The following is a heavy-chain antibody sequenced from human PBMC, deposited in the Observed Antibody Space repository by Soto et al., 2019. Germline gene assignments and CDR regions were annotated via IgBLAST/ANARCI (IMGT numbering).Heavy chain of an antibody. J-gene: IGHJ4*02. CDR1: GGSISNYY. D-gene: IGHD3-3*02. V-gene: IGHV4-59*01. CDR3: ARDFHFWSGYYDY. Sequence: PSETLSLTCTVSGGSISNYYWSWIRQPPGKGLEWIGYIYYSGSTNYNPSLKSRVTISLDTSKNQFSLKLSSVTAADTAVYYCARDFHFWSGYYDYWGQGTLVTVSS. CDR2: IYYSGST.